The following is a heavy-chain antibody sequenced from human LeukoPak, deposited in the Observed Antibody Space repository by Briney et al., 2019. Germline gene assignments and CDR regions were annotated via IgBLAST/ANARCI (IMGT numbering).Heavy chain of an antibody. CDR2: ISWSSGSI. J-gene: IGHJ4*02. Sequence: GGSLRLSCAASGFTFDDYAMHWVRQAPGKGLEWVSGISWSSGSIGYADSVKGRFTISRDNAKNSLYLQMNSLRAEDTALYYCAKDTSEGGSYLFDYWGQGTLVTVSS. CDR3: AKDTSEGGSYLFDY. CDR1: GFTFDDYA. D-gene: IGHD1-26*01. V-gene: IGHV3-9*01.